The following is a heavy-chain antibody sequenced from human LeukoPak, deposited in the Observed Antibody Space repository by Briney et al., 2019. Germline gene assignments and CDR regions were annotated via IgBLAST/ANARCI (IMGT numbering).Heavy chain of an antibody. J-gene: IGHJ5*02. CDR3: ASRTVTTFRFDP. Sequence: QTLSLTCTVSGGSISSVDYDWSWIRQPPGKGLEWIGYIYYSGSTYYNPSLKSRVTISVDTSKNQFSLKLSSVTAADTAVYYCASRTVTTFRFDPWGQGTLVTVSS. D-gene: IGHD4-17*01. CDR1: GGSISSVDYD. V-gene: IGHV4-30-4*01. CDR2: IYYSGST.